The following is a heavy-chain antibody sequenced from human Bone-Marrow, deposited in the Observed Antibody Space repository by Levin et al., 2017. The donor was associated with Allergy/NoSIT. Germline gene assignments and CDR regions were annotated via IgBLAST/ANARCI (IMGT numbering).Heavy chain of an antibody. Sequence: QAGGSLRLSCAASGFTFNSYAISWVRQAPGKGLEWVSAISGSGDSTYYADSVKGRFTMSRDNSKNTIYLQMNSLRAEDTALYYCAKDLNGQWLNLHYFDSWGQGTLVTVSS. CDR1: GFTFNSYA. J-gene: IGHJ4*02. V-gene: IGHV3-23*01. CDR2: ISGSGDST. D-gene: IGHD6-19*01. CDR3: AKDLNGQWLNLHYFDS.